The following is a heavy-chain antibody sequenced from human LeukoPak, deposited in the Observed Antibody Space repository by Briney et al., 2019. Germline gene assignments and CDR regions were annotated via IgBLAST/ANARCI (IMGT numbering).Heavy chain of an antibody. Sequence: GGSLRLSCAASGFTFSSYAMSWVRQAPGKGLEWVSAISGSGGSTYYADSVKGRFTISRDNAKSSLYLQINSLRAEDTAIYYCARDAANGYDRFDYWGQGTQVTVSS. D-gene: IGHD2-2*01. CDR3: ARDAANGYDRFDY. V-gene: IGHV3-23*01. CDR2: ISGSGGST. CDR1: GFTFSSYA. J-gene: IGHJ4*02.